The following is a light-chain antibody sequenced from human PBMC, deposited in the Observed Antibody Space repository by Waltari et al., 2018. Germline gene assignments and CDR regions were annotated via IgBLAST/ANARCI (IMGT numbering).Light chain of an antibody. J-gene: IGKJ4*01. Sequence: EIVMTQSPATLSVSQGERATLYCRASQSIHDNLAWYQQKPGQAPRLLIYGASTRATGIPARFRGSVSGAEFTLTITSLQSEDCAVYYCQQYNVWPPLTFGGGTKVEIK. V-gene: IGKV3-15*01. CDR2: GAS. CDR1: QSIHDN. CDR3: QQYNVWPPLT.